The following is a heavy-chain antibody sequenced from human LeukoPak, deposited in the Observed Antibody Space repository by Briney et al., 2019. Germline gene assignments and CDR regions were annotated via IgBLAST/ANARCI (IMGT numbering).Heavy chain of an antibody. CDR3: AGTYYYDSSGKFDY. J-gene: IGHJ4*02. Sequence: PSETLSLTCTVSGGSISSYYWSWIRQPPGKGLEWIGYIYYSGSTNYNPSLKSRVTISVDTSKNQFSLKLSSVTAADTAVYYCAGTYYYDSSGKFDYWGQGTLVTVSS. V-gene: IGHV4-59*01. D-gene: IGHD3-22*01. CDR2: IYYSGST. CDR1: GGSISSYY.